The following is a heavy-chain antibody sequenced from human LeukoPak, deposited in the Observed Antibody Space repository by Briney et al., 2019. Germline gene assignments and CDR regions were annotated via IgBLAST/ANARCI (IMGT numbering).Heavy chain of an antibody. J-gene: IGHJ4*02. CDR1: GYTFTSYG. Sequence: ASVKVSCKASGYTFTSYGISWVRQAPGQGLEWMGCISSYNDNTNYAQILQGRVTMTTDTSTSTAYMELRSLRPDDTAVYYCARYCVGGSCYSRELDYWGQGTLVTVSS. V-gene: IGHV1-18*01. CDR2: ISSYNDNT. CDR3: ARYCVGGSCYSRELDY. D-gene: IGHD2-15*01.